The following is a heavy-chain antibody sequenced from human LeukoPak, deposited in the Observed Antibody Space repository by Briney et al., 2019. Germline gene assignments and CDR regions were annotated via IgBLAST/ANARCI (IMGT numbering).Heavy chain of an antibody. V-gene: IGHV4-59*08. CDR1: GVSISSYY. Sequence: KPSETLSLTCTASGVSISSYYWNWIRQPPGKGLEWIAYMFYNVSTNYSPSLKSRITTTVTTSKNQFSLKLISVTAADTAVYFCARQGSGRAFDIWGQGTMVTVSS. CDR3: ARQGSGRAFDI. CDR2: MFYNVST. J-gene: IGHJ3*02.